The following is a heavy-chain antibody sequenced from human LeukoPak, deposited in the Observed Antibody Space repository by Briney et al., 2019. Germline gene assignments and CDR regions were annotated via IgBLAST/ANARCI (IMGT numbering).Heavy chain of an antibody. D-gene: IGHD3-22*01. V-gene: IGHV4-4*02. CDR2: MYLSGTT. CDR3: AGLVGRYSSGLYYYYFDY. J-gene: IGHJ4*02. Sequence: PSGTLSLTCTVSGDSINSLDLWSWVRQPPGKGLEWIGEMYLSGTTHSNPSVKSRVTISIDKSKNQLFLNLSSVTAADTAVYYCAGLVGRYSSGLYYYYFDYWGQGTLVTVSS. CDR1: GDSINSLDL.